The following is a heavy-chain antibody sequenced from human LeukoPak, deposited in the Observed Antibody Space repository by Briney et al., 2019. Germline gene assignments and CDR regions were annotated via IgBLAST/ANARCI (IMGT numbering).Heavy chain of an antibody. V-gene: IGHV3-30*02. J-gene: IGHJ1*01. Sequence: PGGSLRLSCAASGFTFSSYGMHWVRQAPGKGLEWVAFIRYDGSNKYYADSVKGRFTISRDNSKNTLYLQMNSLRAEDTAVYYCAKEVGGYSRKGAEYFQHWGQGTLVTVSS. CDR1: GFTFSSYG. CDR3: AKEVGGYSRKGAEYFQH. D-gene: IGHD6-13*01. CDR2: IRYDGSNK.